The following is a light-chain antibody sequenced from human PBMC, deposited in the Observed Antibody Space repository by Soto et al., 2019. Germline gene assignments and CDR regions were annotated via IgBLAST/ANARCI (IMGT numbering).Light chain of an antibody. Sequence: DIVMTQSPDSLAVSLGERATINCKSSQSVLHTSNNKNYLAWYQQKAGQPPKVLIYWASTRESGVPDRFSGSGSGTDFTLTISSLQAEDVALYYCQQYYSTPPTFGQGTKVEIK. CDR1: QSVLHTSNNKNY. CDR2: WAS. J-gene: IGKJ1*01. CDR3: QQYYSTPPT. V-gene: IGKV4-1*01.